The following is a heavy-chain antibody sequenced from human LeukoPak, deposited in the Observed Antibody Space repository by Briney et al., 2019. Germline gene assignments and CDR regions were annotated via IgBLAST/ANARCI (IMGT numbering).Heavy chain of an antibody. J-gene: IGHJ4*02. D-gene: IGHD3-9*01. CDR2: ISSSSSYI. CDR1: GFTFSSYS. V-gene: IGHV3-21*01. Sequence: GGSLRLSCAASGFTFSSYSMNWVRQAPGKGLEWVSSISSSSSYIYYADSVKGRFTISRDNAKNSLYLQMNSLRAEDTAVYYCASPLSPQYYEILTGYHIWGQGTLVTVSS. CDR3: ASPLSPQYYEILTGYHI.